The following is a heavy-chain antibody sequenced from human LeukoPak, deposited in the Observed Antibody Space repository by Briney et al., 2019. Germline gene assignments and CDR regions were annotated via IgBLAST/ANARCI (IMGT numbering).Heavy chain of an antibody. Sequence: GGSLRLSCAASGFTFSSYSMNWVRQAPGKGLEWVSSISSSGSYIYYADSVKGRFTISRDNAKNSLYLQMNSLRAEDTAVYYCARDPASSIAPENWFDPWGQGTLVAVSS. J-gene: IGHJ5*02. CDR2: ISSSGSYI. V-gene: IGHV3-21*01. D-gene: IGHD6-13*01. CDR3: ARDPASSIAPENWFDP. CDR1: GFTFSSYS.